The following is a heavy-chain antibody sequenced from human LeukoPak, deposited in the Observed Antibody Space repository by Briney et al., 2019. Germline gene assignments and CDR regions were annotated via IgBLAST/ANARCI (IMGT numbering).Heavy chain of an antibody. Sequence: GGSLRLSCAASGFTFSSYAMHWVRQAPGKGLEWVAVISYDGSSKYYADSVKGRFTISRDNSKNMLYLQMSSLRAEDTAVYYCARSIASGYSFDYWGQGTLVSVSS. CDR1: GFTFSSYA. CDR2: ISYDGSSK. D-gene: IGHD3-10*01. J-gene: IGHJ4*02. V-gene: IGHV3-30-3*01. CDR3: ARSIASGYSFDY.